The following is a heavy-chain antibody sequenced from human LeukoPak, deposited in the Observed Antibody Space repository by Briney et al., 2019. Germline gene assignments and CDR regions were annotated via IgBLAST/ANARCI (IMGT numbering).Heavy chain of an antibody. Sequence: GGSLRLSCAASGFTFSDYYMSWIRQAPGKGLKWVSYISTSGNTIYYADSVKGRFTISRDNSKNTLYLQMNSLRAEDTAVYYCAKDLCSSTSCYLLDVWGKGTTVTISS. CDR3: AKDLCSSTSCYLLDV. V-gene: IGHV3-11*01. J-gene: IGHJ6*04. CDR2: ISTSGNTI. D-gene: IGHD2-2*01. CDR1: GFTFSDYY.